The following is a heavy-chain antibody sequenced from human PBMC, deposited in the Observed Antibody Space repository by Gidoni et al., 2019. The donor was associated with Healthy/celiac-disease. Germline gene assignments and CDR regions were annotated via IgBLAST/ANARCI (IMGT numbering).Heavy chain of an antibody. CDR3: ARAYCSSTSCALVGWFDP. V-gene: IGHV1-2*04. CDR2: INPKSGGT. Sequence: QVQLVQSGAAVKKPGASVKVSCKASGYTFTGYYMHWVRQAPGQGLEWMGWINPKSGGTNDAKKFQGWVTMTRDTSISTAYMERSRLRSDDTAVYYCARAYCSSTSCALVGWFDPWGQGTLVTVSS. J-gene: IGHJ5*02. CDR1: GYTFTGYY. D-gene: IGHD2-2*01.